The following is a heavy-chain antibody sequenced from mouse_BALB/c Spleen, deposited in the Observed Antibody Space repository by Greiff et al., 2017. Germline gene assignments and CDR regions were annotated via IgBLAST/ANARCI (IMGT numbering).Heavy chain of an antibody. D-gene: IGHD1-1*01. CDR1: GFTFSDYY. J-gene: IGHJ4*01. CDR2: ISDGGSYT. V-gene: IGHV5-4*02. CDR3: ARGVLRGAMDY. Sequence: EVQGVESGGGLVKPGGSLKLSCAASGFTFSDYYMYWVRQTPEKRLEWVATISDGGSYTYYPDSVKGRFTISRDNAKNNLYLQMSSLKSEDTAMYYCARGVLRGAMDYWGQGTSVTVSS.